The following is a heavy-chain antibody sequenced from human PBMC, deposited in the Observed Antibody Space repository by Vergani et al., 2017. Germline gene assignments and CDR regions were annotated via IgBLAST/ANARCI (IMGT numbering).Heavy chain of an antibody. J-gene: IGHJ6*02. D-gene: IGHD3-10*01. CDR1: GYSFTSYW. Sequence: EVQLVQSGAEVKKPGESLKISCKGSGYSFTSYWIGWVRQMPGKGLEWMGIIYPGDSDTRYSPSCQGQVTSSADKSSSTAYLQWSSLKASDTAMYYCARPIRGANYGMVVWGQGTTVTVSS. CDR3: ARPIRGANYGMVV. CDR2: IYPGDSDT. V-gene: IGHV5-51*01.